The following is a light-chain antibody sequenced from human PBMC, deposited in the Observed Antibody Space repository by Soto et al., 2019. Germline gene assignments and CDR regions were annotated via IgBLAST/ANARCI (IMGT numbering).Light chain of an antibody. CDR1: QNINSY. J-gene: IGKJ4*01. CDR2: AAS. Sequence: DIQMTQFPSSLAASVGDRVTITCRASQNINSYLTWYQQKPGKSPKLLIYAASTLQSGVPSRFSGSGSGTDFTLTISSLQPDDFATYYCQQSYSSLGDLTFGGGTRVEMK. CDR3: QQSYSSLGDLT. V-gene: IGKV1-39*01.